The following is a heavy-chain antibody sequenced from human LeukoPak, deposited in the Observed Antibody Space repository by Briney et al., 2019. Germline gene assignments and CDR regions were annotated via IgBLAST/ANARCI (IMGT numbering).Heavy chain of an antibody. J-gene: IGHJ4*02. CDR3: ASAGSGLY. Sequence: PGGSLRLSCAASGFSFSTYEMNWVRQAPGKGLEWVSYISSSSTIYYADSVKGRFTISRDNAKNSLYLQMNSLRDEDTAVYYCASAGSGLYWGQGTLVTVSS. V-gene: IGHV3-48*02. CDR2: ISSSSTI. D-gene: IGHD6-19*01. CDR1: GFSFSTYE.